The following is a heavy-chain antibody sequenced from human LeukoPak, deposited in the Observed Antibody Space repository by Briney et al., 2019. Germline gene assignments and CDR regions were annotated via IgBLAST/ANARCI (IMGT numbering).Heavy chain of an antibody. V-gene: IGHV4-59*01. Sequence: SETLSLTCTVSGASIRSSYWSWIRQPPGKGLEWIGYISYTGSTNYNPSLKSRVSLSVDTSKNHFSLKLTSVTAADTATYYCARETSLAGFASGLGFNYWGQGILVTVSS. J-gene: IGHJ4*02. D-gene: IGHD6-19*01. CDR2: ISYTGST. CDR1: GASIRSSY. CDR3: ARETSLAGFASGLGFNY.